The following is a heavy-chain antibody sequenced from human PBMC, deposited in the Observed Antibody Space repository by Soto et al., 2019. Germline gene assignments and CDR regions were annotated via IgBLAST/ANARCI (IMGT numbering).Heavy chain of an antibody. V-gene: IGHV1-18*01. D-gene: IGHD3-10*01. Sequence: QVQLVQSGAEVKKPGASVKVSCKASGYTFTSYGISWVRQAPGQGLEWMGWISAYNGNTNYAQKLQCRVTMTTDTSTSTAYRELRSLRSDDTAVYYCARVCYYGSGSYYNWFDPWGQGTLVTVSS. CDR1: GYTFTSYG. CDR2: ISAYNGNT. CDR3: ARVCYYGSGSYYNWFDP. J-gene: IGHJ5*02.